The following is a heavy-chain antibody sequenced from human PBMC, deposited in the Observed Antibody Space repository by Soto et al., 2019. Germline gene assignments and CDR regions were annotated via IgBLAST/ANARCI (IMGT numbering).Heavy chain of an antibody. CDR1: GGSISSYY. Sequence: SETLSLTCTVSGGSISSYYWSWIRQSPGKGLEWIGYIYYSGSTKYNPSLRSRVTISVDTSKNQFSLKLSSVTAADTAVYYCARGRGDTAMAWYYWGQGTLVTVSS. D-gene: IGHD5-18*01. CDR3: ARGRGDTAMAWYY. J-gene: IGHJ4*02. CDR2: IYYSGST. V-gene: IGHV4-59*01.